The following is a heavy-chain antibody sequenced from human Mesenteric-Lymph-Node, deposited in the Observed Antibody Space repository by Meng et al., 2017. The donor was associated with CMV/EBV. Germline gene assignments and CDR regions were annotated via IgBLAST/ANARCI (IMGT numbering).Heavy chain of an antibody. CDR2: MNPNSGNT. Sequence: ASVKVSCKASGYTFTSYDINWVRQATGQGLEWMGWMNPNSGNTGYAQKFQGRVTMTRNTSISTAYMELSSLRSEDTAVYYCARAYCSSTSCLSYYYYYGMDVWGQGTTVTVSS. CDR1: GYTFTSYD. V-gene: IGHV1-8*01. CDR3: ARAYCSSTSCLSYYYYYGMDV. D-gene: IGHD2-2*01. J-gene: IGHJ6*02.